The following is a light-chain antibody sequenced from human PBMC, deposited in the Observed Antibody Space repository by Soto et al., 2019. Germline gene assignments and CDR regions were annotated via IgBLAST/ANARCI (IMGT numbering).Light chain of an antibody. CDR3: QQLDNCPRT. CDR2: SAS. CDR1: QGISSH. V-gene: IGKV1-9*01. Sequence: DIQLTQSPSFLSASLGDRVTITCRASQGISSHLAWYQQKAGKAPTLVLYSASILESGVTSRISGSGSGTKVSLTISSLQPEEFSTDYCQQLDNCPRTFGQGTKVEIK. J-gene: IGKJ1*01.